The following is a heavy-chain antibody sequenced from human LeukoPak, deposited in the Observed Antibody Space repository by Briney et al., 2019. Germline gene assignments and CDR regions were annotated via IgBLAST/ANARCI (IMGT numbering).Heavy chain of an antibody. CDR1: GFSFSRYW. CDR2: INSDGNRT. J-gene: IGHJ4*02. Sequence: GGSLRLSCAASGFSFSRYWMHWVRQGPGKGLVWVSRINSDGNRTSYADSVKGRFTISRDNAKNTLYLQMNSLRGEDTAVYYCASNHYDTTAYWGQGTLVKVSS. V-gene: IGHV3-74*01. D-gene: IGHD3-22*01. CDR3: ASNHYDTTAY.